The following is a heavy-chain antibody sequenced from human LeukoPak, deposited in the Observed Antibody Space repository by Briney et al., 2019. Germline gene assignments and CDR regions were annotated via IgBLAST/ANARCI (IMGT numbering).Heavy chain of an antibody. Sequence: PSETLSLTCAVYGGSFSGYYWSWIRQPPGKGLEWIGEINHSGSTNYNPSLKSRVTISVDTSKNQFSLKLSSVTAADTAVYYCARGTPFPYYYYYYMDVWGKGTTVTISS. CDR1: GGSFSGYY. CDR2: INHSGST. J-gene: IGHJ6*03. CDR3: ARGTPFPYYYYYYMDV. V-gene: IGHV4-34*01.